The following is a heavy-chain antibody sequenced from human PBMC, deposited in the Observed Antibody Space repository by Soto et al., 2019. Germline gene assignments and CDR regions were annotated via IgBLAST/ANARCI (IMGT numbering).Heavy chain of an antibody. D-gene: IGHD5-12*01. J-gene: IGHJ4*02. CDR1: GFTFSSYS. CDR3: ARDRDGYNRFDYFDY. V-gene: IGHV3-21*01. CDR2: ISSSSSYI. Sequence: EVQLVESGGGLVKPGGSLRLSCAASGFTFSSYSMNWVRQAPGKGLEWVSSISSSSSYIYYADSVKGRFTITRDNAKNSLYLQMTSLRAEDTAVYYCARDRDGYNRFDYFDYWGQGTLVTVSS.